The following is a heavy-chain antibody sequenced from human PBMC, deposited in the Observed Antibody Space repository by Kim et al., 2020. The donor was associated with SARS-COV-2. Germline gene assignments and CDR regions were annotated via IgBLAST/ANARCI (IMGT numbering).Heavy chain of an antibody. J-gene: IGHJ3*02. CDR2: IYFSGNT. V-gene: IGHV4-39*01. CDR3: ARRNGSGTYRHPIDI. D-gene: IGHD3-10*01. Sequence: SETLSLTCTVSGDSISGNTYYWGWIRQPPGKGLEWFGSIYFSGNTYYNPSLKSRVTISVDTSKNQFFLKLSSVTAADTAVYYCARRNGSGTYRHPIDIWG. CDR1: GDSISGNTYY.